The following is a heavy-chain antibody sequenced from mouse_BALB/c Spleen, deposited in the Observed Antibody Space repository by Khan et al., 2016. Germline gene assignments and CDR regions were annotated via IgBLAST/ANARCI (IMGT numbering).Heavy chain of an antibody. V-gene: IGHV3-1*02. Sequence: EVQLQESGPDLVKPSQSLSLTCTVTGYSITSGYSWHWIRPFPGNKLEWMGYIHYSGSTNYNPSLKSRISITRDTSKNQFFLQLNSVTTEDTATYYCASPAYYGNSFAYWGQGTLVTVSA. CDR3: ASPAYYGNSFAY. CDR1: GYSITSGYS. D-gene: IGHD2-10*01. J-gene: IGHJ3*01. CDR2: IHYSGST.